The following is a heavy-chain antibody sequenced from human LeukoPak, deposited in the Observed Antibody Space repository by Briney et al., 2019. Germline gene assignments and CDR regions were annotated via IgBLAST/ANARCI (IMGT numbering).Heavy chain of an antibody. CDR2: VNHGGDT. V-gene: IGHV4-34*01. CDR3: ARRWGYGSFDR. Sequence: SETLSLTCAVYGGSFSDYYWTWIRQPPGKGLEWIGEVNHGGDTNYNPSLKSRVTISVDTAKDQFSLKLSSVTAADTAVYYCARRWGYGSFDRWGQGTLVTVSS. CDR1: GGSFSDYY. J-gene: IGHJ4*02. D-gene: IGHD5-18*01.